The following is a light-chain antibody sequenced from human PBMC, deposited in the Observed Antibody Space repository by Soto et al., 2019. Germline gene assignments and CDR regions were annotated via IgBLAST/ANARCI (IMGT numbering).Light chain of an antibody. J-gene: IGKJ1*01. Sequence: IQLTQSPSFLSASVGDRITITCRASQGISSYLAWYQQKPGNAPKLLIYAASTLQSGVPSRFSGSGSGTEFTLTISSLQPDDFATYYCQQYNSYSTFGQGTKVDIK. CDR3: QQYNSYST. V-gene: IGKV1-9*01. CDR2: AAS. CDR1: QGISSY.